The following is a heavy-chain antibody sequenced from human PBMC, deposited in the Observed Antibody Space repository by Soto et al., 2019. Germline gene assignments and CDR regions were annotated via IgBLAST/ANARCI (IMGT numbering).Heavy chain of an antibody. Sequence: ASVKVSCKVSGYTLTELSMHWVRQAPGKGLEWMGGFDPEDGETIYAQKFQGRVTMTEDTSTDTAYMELSSLRSEDTAVYYCATDRRYYDSSGYNWFDPCGQGTLVTVSS. CDR2: FDPEDGET. CDR1: GYTLTELS. V-gene: IGHV1-24*01. J-gene: IGHJ5*02. CDR3: ATDRRYYDSSGYNWFDP. D-gene: IGHD3-22*01.